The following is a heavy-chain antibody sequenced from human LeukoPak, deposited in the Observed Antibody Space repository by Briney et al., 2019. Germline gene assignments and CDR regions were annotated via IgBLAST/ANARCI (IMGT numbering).Heavy chain of an antibody. J-gene: IGHJ6*04. Sequence: PGGSLRLSCAASGITLSDQYMEWVRQTPGTGLEWVGRTRSKVNNHTTEYAASVKGRFTISRDDSNNSLYLQMNSLKTEDTAVYYCARMTFGGMDFWGKGTTVTVSS. V-gene: IGHV3-72*01. CDR3: ARMTFGGMDF. CDR2: TRSKVNNHTT. D-gene: IGHD3-16*01. CDR1: GITLSDQY.